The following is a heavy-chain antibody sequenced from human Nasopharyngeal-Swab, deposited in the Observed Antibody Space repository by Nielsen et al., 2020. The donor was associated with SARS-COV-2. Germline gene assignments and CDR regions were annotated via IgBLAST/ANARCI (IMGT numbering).Heavy chain of an antibody. V-gene: IGHV4-59*08. J-gene: IGHJ6*02. Sequence: SETLSLTYTVSGGSISSYYWSWIRQPPGKGLEWIGYIYYSGSTNYNPSLKSRVTISVDTSKNQFSLKLSSVTAADTAVYYCARRKGYSGYGMDVWGQGTTVTVSS. D-gene: IGHD5-12*01. CDR2: IYYSGST. CDR3: ARRKGYSGYGMDV. CDR1: GGSISSYY.